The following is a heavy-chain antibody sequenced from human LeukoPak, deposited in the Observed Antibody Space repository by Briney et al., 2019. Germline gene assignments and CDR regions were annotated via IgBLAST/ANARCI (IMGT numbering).Heavy chain of an antibody. Sequence: GGSLRLSCGASGFIFDAHDMHWVRQAPGKGLERVAFIRSDGYHTYYADSVKGRFTITRDNSKNTLYLQMNSLRLEDMALYYCAKPSGSGVDYWGRGTRVTVSS. D-gene: IGHD1-26*01. CDR3: AKPSGSGVDY. J-gene: IGHJ4*02. V-gene: IGHV3-30*02. CDR2: IRSDGYHT. CDR1: GFIFDAHD.